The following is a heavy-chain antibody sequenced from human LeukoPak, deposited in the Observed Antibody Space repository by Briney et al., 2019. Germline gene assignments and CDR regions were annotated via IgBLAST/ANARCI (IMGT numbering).Heavy chain of an antibody. CDR3: ARDFRSPNYYYYMDV. CDR1: GGSISSYY. V-gene: IGHV4-59*01. Sequence: SETLSLTCTVSGGSISSYYWSWIRQPPGKGLEWIGYIYYSGTTNYNPSLESRVTISVDTSKNQFSLKLSSVTAADTAVYYCARDFRSPNYYYYMDVWGKGTTVTVSS. CDR2: IYYSGTT. J-gene: IGHJ6*03.